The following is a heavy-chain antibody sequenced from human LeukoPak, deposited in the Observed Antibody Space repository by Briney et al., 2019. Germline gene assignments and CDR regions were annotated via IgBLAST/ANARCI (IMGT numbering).Heavy chain of an antibody. CDR1: GFTFSSYG. Sequence: PGGSLRLSCAASGFTFSSYGMHWVRQAPGKGLEWVAVISYDGSNKYYADSVKGRFTISRDNSKNTLYLQMNSLRAEDTAVYYCAKDLMRYGSGSYYGNDYWGQGTLVTVSS. CDR3: AKDLMRYGSGSYYGNDY. D-gene: IGHD3-10*01. V-gene: IGHV3-30*18. J-gene: IGHJ4*02. CDR2: ISYDGSNK.